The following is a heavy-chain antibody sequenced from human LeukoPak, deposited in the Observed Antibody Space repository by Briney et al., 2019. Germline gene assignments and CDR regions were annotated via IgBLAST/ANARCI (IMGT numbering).Heavy chain of an antibody. CDR3: ASSGYSSGWYGRLHDAFDI. J-gene: IGHJ3*02. Sequence: GGSLRSSGAAPGSTFSAPNMDWVGQAPGKGLGWVGRARNKATSYTTEYAASVKGRFTISRDDSKNSLYLQMNSLKTEDTAVYYCASSGYSSGWYGRLHDAFDIWGQGTMVTVSS. CDR2: ARNKATSYTT. D-gene: IGHD6-19*01. CDR1: GSTFSAPN. V-gene: IGHV3-72*01.